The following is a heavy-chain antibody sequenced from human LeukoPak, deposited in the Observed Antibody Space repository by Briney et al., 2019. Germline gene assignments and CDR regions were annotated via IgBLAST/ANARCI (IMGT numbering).Heavy chain of an antibody. CDR1: GGSISSYY. CDR2: IYYSGST. CDR3: ARRGPYSGYDYDY. J-gene: IGHJ4*02. D-gene: IGHD5-12*01. V-gene: IGHV4-59*01. Sequence: SETLSLTCTVSGGSISSYYWSWIRQPPGKGLEWIGYIYYSGSTNYNPSLKSRVTISVDTSKNQFSPKLSSVTAADTAVYYCARRGPYSGYDYDYWGQGTLVTVSS.